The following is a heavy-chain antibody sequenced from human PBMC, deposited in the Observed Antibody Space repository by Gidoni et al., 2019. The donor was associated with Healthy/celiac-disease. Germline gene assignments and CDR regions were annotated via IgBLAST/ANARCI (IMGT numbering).Heavy chain of an antibody. CDR1: GGSIRASDSY. V-gene: IGHV4-39*01. D-gene: IGHD2-2*02. J-gene: IGHJ6*03. CDR2: IFYTGTT. Sequence: QLQLQESGPGLVKPSETLSLTCTFSGGSIRASDSYWGWLRQSPGKGLGWIGNIFYTGTTDYNPSLKSRVTISVDRSKNQFSLKLNFVTAADTGVYYCARSLLYPGGRMDVWGKGTTVGVSS. CDR3: ARSLLYPGGRMDV.